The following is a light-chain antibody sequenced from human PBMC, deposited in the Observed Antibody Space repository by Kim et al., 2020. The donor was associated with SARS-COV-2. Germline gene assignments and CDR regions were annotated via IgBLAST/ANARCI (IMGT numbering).Light chain of an antibody. CDR3: QQRSDWPLT. Sequence: EIVLTQSPVTLSLSPGERATLSCRASQSIGTYLAWYQQKPGQAPRLVLYDVSNRATGIPGRFSGSGSGTDFTLTISSLDPEDFAAYYCQQRSDWPLTFGGGTKLEI. CDR2: DVS. J-gene: IGKJ4*01. CDR1: QSIGTY. V-gene: IGKV3-11*01.